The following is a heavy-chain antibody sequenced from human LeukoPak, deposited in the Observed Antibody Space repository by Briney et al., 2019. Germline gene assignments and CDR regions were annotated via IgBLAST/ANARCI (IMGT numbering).Heavy chain of an antibody. CDR3: AKERCSSSACYIFDS. CDR1: GFTFSNFG. Sequence: GGSLRLSCAASGFTFSNFGMHWVRQTPGKGLECVAVISYDGSNTYYADSVKGRFTISRDNSKSTLSLQMSSLGVEDTAVYYCAKERCSSSACYIFDSWGQGTLVIVSA. V-gene: IGHV3-30*18. D-gene: IGHD2-2*01. CDR2: ISYDGSNT. J-gene: IGHJ4*02.